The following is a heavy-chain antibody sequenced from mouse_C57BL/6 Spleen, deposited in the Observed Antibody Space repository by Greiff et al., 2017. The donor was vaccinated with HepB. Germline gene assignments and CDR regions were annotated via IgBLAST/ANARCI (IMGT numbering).Heavy chain of an antibody. CDR1: GYTFTDYN. CDR2: INPNNGGT. Sequence: EVQLQQSGPELVKPGASVKIPCTASGYTFTDYNMDWVKQSHGKSLEWIGDINPNNGGTIYHQKFKGKATLTVDKSSSTAYMELRSLTSEDTAVYYCARRSDAMDYWGQGTSVTVSS. CDR3: ARRSDAMDY. J-gene: IGHJ4*01. V-gene: IGHV1-18*01.